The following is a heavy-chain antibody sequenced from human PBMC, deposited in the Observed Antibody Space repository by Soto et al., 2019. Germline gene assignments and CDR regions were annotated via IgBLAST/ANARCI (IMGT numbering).Heavy chain of an antibody. CDR1: GGSIRSGGYY. D-gene: IGHD5-18*01. J-gene: IGHJ6*02. CDR2: IYYSGNT. Sequence: SETLSLTCTVSGGSIRSGGYYWSWVRQNPRRGLEWIGNIYYSGNTYYNPSLKSRLTISVDTSKNQFSLNLSSVTAADTAVYYCARDRLMATAGTARHYFGLDVWGQGSTVTVAS. V-gene: IGHV4-31*03. CDR3: ARDRLMATAGTARHYFGLDV.